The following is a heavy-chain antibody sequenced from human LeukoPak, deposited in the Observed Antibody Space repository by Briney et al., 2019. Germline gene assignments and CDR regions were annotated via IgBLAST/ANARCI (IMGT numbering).Heavy chain of an antibody. Sequence: SETLSLTCSVSGYSISSGYYWGWIRQPPGKGLEWIGSIYHSGSTDYNPSLESRVTISVDTTKNQFSLNLSSVTAADTAVYYCARRQYQLPFDYWGQGTLVTVSS. V-gene: IGHV4-38-2*01. D-gene: IGHD2-2*01. CDR3: ARRQYQLPFDY. J-gene: IGHJ4*02. CDR1: GYSISSGYY. CDR2: IYHSGST.